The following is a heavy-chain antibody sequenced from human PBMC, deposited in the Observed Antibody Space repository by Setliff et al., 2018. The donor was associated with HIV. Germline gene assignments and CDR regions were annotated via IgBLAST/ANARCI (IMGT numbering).Heavy chain of an antibody. CDR2: IYTSGST. V-gene: IGHV4-61*09. J-gene: IGHJ4*02. CDR3: ARAGRGSGRYVYSFDY. CDR1: GGSINSGTYY. Sequence: SETLSLTCTVSGGSINSGTYYWTWIRQPAGKGLEWVGHIYTSGSTNYNPSLKSRVTISVDTSKNQFSLKLSSVTAADTAVYYCARAGRGSGRYVYSFDYWGQGSLVTVSS. D-gene: IGHD1-26*01.